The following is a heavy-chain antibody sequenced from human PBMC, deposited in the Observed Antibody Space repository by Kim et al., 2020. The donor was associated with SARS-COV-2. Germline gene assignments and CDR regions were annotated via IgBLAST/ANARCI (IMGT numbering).Heavy chain of an antibody. D-gene: IGHD6-6*01. CDR3: TRGVAARPDY. J-gene: IGHJ4*02. Sequence: YGYSVRGRFTISRDNARNSLYLQLDSLRDDDTAVYYCTRGVAARPDYWGQGVLVIVSS. V-gene: IGHV3-48*02.